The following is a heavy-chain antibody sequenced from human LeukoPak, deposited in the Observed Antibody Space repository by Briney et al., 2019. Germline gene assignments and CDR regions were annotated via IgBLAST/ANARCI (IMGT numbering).Heavy chain of an antibody. V-gene: IGHV3-33*01. Sequence: GRALRLSCAASGVTFSSDGMRWGRQAPGKGLEWVAVIWYDGSNKYYADSVKGRFTISRDNSKNTLYLQMNSLRAEDTAVYYCARDGVGAVRSDAFDIWGQGTMVTVSS. CDR3: ARDGVGAVRSDAFDI. D-gene: IGHD1-26*01. CDR2: IWYDGSNK. J-gene: IGHJ3*02. CDR1: GVTFSSDG.